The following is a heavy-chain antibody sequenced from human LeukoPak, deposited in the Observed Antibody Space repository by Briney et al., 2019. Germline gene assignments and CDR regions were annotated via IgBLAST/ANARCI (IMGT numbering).Heavy chain of an antibody. V-gene: IGHV3-23*01. CDR2: ITYSGGST. CDR3: ARNRDGYNADY. D-gene: IGHD5-24*01. Sequence: PGGSLRLSCAASGFTFSSYAMSWVRQAPGKGLEWVSSITYSGGSTYYADSVKGRFTISRDNSRNTLYLQMHSVRAEDTAVYYCARNRDGYNADYWGQGTLVTVSS. CDR1: GFTFSSYA. J-gene: IGHJ4*02.